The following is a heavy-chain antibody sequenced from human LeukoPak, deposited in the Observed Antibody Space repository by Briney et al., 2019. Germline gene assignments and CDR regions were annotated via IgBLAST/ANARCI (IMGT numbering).Heavy chain of an antibody. J-gene: IGHJ6*03. CDR3: AKLGYCSSTSCYGAYYYYMDV. D-gene: IGHD2-2*01. CDR1: GFALRNYD. CDR2: IDTAGET. V-gene: IGHV3-13*01. Sequence: PGGSLRLSCAASGFALRNYDIHWVRQTTGKGLEWVAAIDTAGETYYAGSVKGRFTISRDNAKNSLDLQMNSLRAEDTAVYYCAKLGYCSSTSCYGAYYYYMDVWGKGTTVTVSS.